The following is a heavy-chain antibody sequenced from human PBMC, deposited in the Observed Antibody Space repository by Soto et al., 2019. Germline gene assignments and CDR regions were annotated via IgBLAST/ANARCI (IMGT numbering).Heavy chain of an antibody. Sequence: SETLSLTCTVSGGSLSSGGYYWNWVRPPPGKGLEWIGEINHSGSTNYNPSLKSRVTISVDTSKNQFSLKLSSVTAADTAVYYCAREKPYSSSWYHDYWGQGTLVTVSS. CDR2: INHSGST. CDR1: GGSLSSGGYY. V-gene: IGHV4-39*07. CDR3: AREKPYSSSWYHDY. D-gene: IGHD6-13*01. J-gene: IGHJ4*02.